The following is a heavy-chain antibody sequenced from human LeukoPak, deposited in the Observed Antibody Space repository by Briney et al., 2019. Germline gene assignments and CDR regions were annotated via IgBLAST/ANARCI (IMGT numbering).Heavy chain of an antibody. V-gene: IGHV3-33*01. CDR1: GFTFSSYG. Sequence: GGSLRLSCAASGFTFSSYGMHWVRQASGKGLEWGADIWYDGSNKYYAESVKGRVSISRDNSKNTLYLQMNSLRAEDTAVYYCARGAGYSSSWPTIDYWGQGTLVTVSS. D-gene: IGHD6-13*01. CDR2: IWYDGSNK. CDR3: ARGAGYSSSWPTIDY. J-gene: IGHJ4*02.